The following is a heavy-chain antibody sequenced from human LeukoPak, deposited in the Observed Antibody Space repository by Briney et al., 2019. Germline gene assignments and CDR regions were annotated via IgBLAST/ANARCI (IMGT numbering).Heavy chain of an antibody. CDR1: GFSFSSYA. V-gene: IGHV3-23*01. Sequence: GGSLRLSCAASGFSFSSYAMSWVRQAPGKGLEWVSSISGSGDNTYYADSVKDRFSISRDNTMTTVSLQMITQSELGTAGYYCAKGLGTAVTSAAIYWVQGTLVTVSS. CDR2: ISGSGDNT. J-gene: IGHJ4*02. D-gene: IGHD4-17*01. CDR3: AKGLGTAVTSAAIY.